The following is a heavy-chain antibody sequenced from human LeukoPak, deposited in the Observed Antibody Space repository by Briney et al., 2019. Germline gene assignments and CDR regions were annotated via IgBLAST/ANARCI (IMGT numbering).Heavy chain of an antibody. V-gene: IGHV1-69*13. Sequence: SVKVPCKASGGTFSSYAISWVRQAPGQGLEWMGGIIPIFGTANYAQKFQGRVTITADESTSTAYMELSSLRSEDTAVYYCASGSSGYYYGQGNYWGQGTLVTVSS. CDR1: GGTFSSYA. J-gene: IGHJ4*02. CDR2: IIPIFGTA. D-gene: IGHD3-22*01. CDR3: ASGSSGYYYGQGNY.